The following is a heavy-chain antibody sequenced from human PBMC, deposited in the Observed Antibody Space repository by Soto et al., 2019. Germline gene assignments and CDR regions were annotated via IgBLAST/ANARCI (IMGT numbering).Heavy chain of an antibody. CDR1: GYTLTELS. CDR3: ATPLPDTVVVPAATDAFDI. J-gene: IGHJ3*02. D-gene: IGHD2-2*01. V-gene: IGHV1-24*01. Sequence: ASVKVSCKVSGYTLTELSMHWVRQAPGKGLEWMGGFDPEDGETIYAQKFQGRVTMTEDTSTDTAYMELSSLRSEDTAGYYCATPLPDTVVVPAATDAFDIWGQGTMVTVSS. CDR2: FDPEDGET.